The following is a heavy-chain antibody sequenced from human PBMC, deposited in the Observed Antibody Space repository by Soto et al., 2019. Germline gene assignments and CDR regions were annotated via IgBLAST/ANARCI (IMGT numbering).Heavy chain of an antibody. CDR1: GGSISSYY. CDR3: ARLTRFYYGSGSYSYFFDS. J-gene: IGHJ4*02. CDR2: IYYSGST. D-gene: IGHD3-10*01. Sequence: SETLSLTCTVSGGSISSYYWSWIRQPPGKGLEWIGYIYYSGSTNYSPSLKSRVTISVDTSKNQFSLKLSSVTAADTAVYYCARLTRFYYGSGSYSYFFDSWGQGTLVTVSS. V-gene: IGHV4-59*01.